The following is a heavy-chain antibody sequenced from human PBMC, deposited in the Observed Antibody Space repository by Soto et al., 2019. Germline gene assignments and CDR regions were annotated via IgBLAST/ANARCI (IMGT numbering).Heavy chain of an antibody. CDR2: IYSSGST. J-gene: IGHJ6*02. CDR3: ARLYGYCIRNSCHGHYAMDV. CDR1: GGSVSSSSYT. V-gene: IGHV4-39*01. D-gene: IGHD2-2*01. Sequence: SETLSLTCTVSGGSVSSSSYTWGWIRQPPGKGPEWIGSIYSSGSTYYNPSLNSRVTVSVDTSKNQFSLKVTSVTAADTAVYYCARLYGYCIRNSCHGHYAMDVWGQGTTVTSP.